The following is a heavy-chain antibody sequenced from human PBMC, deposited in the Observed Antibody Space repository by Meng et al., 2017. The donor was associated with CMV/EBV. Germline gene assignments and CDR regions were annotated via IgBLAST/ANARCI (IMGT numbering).Heavy chain of an antibody. J-gene: IGHJ4*02. CDR1: GSPFTSYG. CDR3: ASSDGDSSSSILDY. V-gene: IGHV1-18*01. Sequence: ASVQVSFKASGSPFTSYGISWVRQAPGQGLEWMGWISAYNGNTNYAQKLQGRVTMTTDTSTSTAYMELRSLRSDDTAVYYCASSDGDSSSSILDYWGQGTLVTVSS. D-gene: IGHD6-6*01. CDR2: ISAYNGNT.